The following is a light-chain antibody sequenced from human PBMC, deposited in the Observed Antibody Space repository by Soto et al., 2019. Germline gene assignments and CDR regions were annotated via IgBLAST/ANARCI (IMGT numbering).Light chain of an antibody. CDR2: GAS. V-gene: IGKV3-15*01. CDR1: QSISDT. J-gene: IGKJ1*01. Sequence: EIVMTQSPVTLSVSPGGRATLSCRASQSISDTLAWYQQTPGQAPRLLIHGASTRAPGFPARFSGSGSGTDFTLTISSLQSEDFAVYYCQQRSNWPETFGQGTKGDNK. CDR3: QQRSNWPET.